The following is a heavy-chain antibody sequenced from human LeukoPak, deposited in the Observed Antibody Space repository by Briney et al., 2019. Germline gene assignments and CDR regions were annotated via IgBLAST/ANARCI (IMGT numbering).Heavy chain of an antibody. V-gene: IGHV3-9*01. J-gene: IGHJ4*02. CDR3: AKLVDGYNYLDY. CDR2: ISWNSGSI. D-gene: IGHD5-24*01. Sequence: GRSLRLSCAASGFTFDDYAMHWVRQAPGKGLEWVSGISWNSGSIGYADSVKGRFAISRDNAKNSLYLQMNSLSAEDTALYYCAKLVDGYNYLDYWGQGTLVTVSS. CDR1: GFTFDDYA.